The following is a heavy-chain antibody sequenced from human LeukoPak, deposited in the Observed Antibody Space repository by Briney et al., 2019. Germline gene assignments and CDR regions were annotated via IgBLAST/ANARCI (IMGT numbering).Heavy chain of an antibody. V-gene: IGHV3-53*01. Sequence: PGGSLRLSCAASGFTVSSNYMSWVRQAPGKGLEWVSVIYSGVTTYYAESVKGRFTISRDNSKNTLFLQTNSLRAEDTAVYYCAGGIGGFYDSSGYYNYWGQGTLVTVSS. J-gene: IGHJ4*02. CDR2: IYSGVTT. D-gene: IGHD3-22*01. CDR3: AGGIGGFYDSSGYYNY. CDR1: GFTVSSNY.